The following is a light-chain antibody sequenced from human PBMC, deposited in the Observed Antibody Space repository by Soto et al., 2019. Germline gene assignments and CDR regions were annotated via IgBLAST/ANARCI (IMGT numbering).Light chain of an antibody. J-gene: IGLJ2*01. CDR3: NSYAGTNNYVV. Sequence: QSALTQPPSASGSPGQSVAISCTGTSSDVGGYNYVSWYQQHPGKAPKLMIYEVSKRPSGVPDRFSGSKSDNTASLTVSGLQAEDEAEYYCNSYAGTNNYVVFGGGTQLTVL. CDR2: EVS. CDR1: SSDVGGYNY. V-gene: IGLV2-8*01.